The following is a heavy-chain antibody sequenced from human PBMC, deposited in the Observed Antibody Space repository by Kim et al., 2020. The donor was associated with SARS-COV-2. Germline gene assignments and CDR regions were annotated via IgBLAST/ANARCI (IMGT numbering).Heavy chain of an antibody. J-gene: IGHJ4*02. V-gene: IGHV1-2*02. CDR3: ATERGIYGSGSYGLFDY. CDR2: INPNSGGT. CDR1: GYTFTGYY. Sequence: ASVKVSCNASGYTFTGYYMHWVRQAPGQGLEWMGWINPNSGGTNYAQKFQGRVTMTRDTSISTAYMELSRLRSDDTAVYYCATERGIYGSGSYGLFDYWGQGTLVTVSS. D-gene: IGHD3-10*01.